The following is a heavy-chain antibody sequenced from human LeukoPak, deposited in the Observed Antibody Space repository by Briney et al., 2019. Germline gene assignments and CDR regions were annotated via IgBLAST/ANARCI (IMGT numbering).Heavy chain of an antibody. CDR3: ARDSSSYQIYYYYGMDV. Sequence: GASVKVSCKASGGTFISYAISRVRQAPGQGLEWMGGIIPIFGTANYAQKFQGRVTITADESTSTAYMELSSLRSEDTAVYYCARDSSSYQIYYYYGMDVWGQGTTVTVSS. J-gene: IGHJ6*02. CDR1: GGTFISYA. CDR2: IIPIFGTA. D-gene: IGHD6-6*01. V-gene: IGHV1-69*13.